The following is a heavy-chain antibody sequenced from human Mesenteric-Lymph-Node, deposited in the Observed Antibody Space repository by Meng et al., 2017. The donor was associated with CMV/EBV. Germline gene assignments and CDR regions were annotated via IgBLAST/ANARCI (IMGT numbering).Heavy chain of an antibody. Sequence: GGSLRLSCAASGFTFSSYWMSWVRQAPGKGLEWVANIKQDGSEKYYVDSVKGRFTISRDNAKNSLYLQMNSLRAEDTALYYCARGPGYRWFDPWGQGTLVTVSS. J-gene: IGHJ5*02. CDR2: IKQDGSEK. CDR1: GFTFSSYW. V-gene: IGHV3-7*01. D-gene: IGHD5-12*01. CDR3: ARGPGYRWFDP.